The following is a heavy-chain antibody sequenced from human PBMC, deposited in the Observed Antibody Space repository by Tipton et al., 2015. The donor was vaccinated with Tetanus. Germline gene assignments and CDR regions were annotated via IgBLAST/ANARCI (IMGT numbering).Heavy chain of an antibody. CDR2: IYYSGST. D-gene: IGHD4-23*01. Sequence: TLSLTCTVSGGSISSYYWSWIRQPPGKGLEWIGYIYYSGSTNYNPSLKSRVTISVDTSKNQFSLKLSSVTAADTAVYYCARGGHYGGNSNWFDPWGQGTLVTVSS. CDR1: GGSISSYY. CDR3: ARGGHYGGNSNWFDP. J-gene: IGHJ5*02. V-gene: IGHV4-59*01.